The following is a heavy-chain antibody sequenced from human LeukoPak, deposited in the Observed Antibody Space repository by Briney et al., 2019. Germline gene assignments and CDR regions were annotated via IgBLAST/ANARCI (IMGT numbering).Heavy chain of an antibody. D-gene: IGHD3-16*01. V-gene: IGHV1-18*01. CDR2: ISAYNGNT. CDR3: ARDPRLGYYYHYMDV. Sequence: ASVKVSCKASGYTFTSYGISWVRQAPGQGLEWMGWISAYNGNTNYAQKLQGRVTMTRDTSITTAYMELSRLRSDDTAVYYCARDPRLGYYYHYMDVWGKGTTVTISS. CDR1: GYTFTSYG. J-gene: IGHJ6*03.